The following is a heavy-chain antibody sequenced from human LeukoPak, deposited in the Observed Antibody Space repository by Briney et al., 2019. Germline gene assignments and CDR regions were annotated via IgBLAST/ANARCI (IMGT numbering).Heavy chain of an antibody. Sequence: PGESLRLSGTAPGFIFNDFGLTWVRHGPGKGLEGGSSLNWNGESTDYADSVKGRFTISRDNSKNTLYLQMNSLRAEDTAVYYCAKDLMYTSGWYWSGADYWGQGTLVTVSS. V-gene: IGHV3-20*04. CDR3: AKDLMYTSGWYWSGADY. CDR1: GFIFNDFG. J-gene: IGHJ4*02. CDR2: LNWNGEST. D-gene: IGHD6-19*01.